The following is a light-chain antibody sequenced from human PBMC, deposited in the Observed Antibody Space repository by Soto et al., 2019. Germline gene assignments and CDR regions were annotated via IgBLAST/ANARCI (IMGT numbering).Light chain of an antibody. J-gene: IGKJ1*01. CDR1: QSIGSY. V-gene: IGKV1-5*01. Sequence: DIPLTQSQSSLSVSLGERAILXWRASQSIGSYLNWYRQKPGKAPELLIYAASNLQREVPSRFSGSGSGTEFTLTISSLQPDDFATYYCQQYNSYSQTFGQGTKVDI. CDR3: QQYNSYSQT. CDR2: AAS.